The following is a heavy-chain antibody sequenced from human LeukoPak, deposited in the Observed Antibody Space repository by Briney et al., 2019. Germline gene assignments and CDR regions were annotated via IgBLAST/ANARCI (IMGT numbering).Heavy chain of an antibody. CDR1: GESIRSTTF. V-gene: IGHV4-39*01. CDR3: ARRGGHSWDVGNWFDP. D-gene: IGHD6-13*01. CDR2: TSHAGIS. Sequence: SETLSLTCSVSGESIRSTTFWGWIRQSPGMGLEWIASTSHAGISYYNPSLSSRVTVSADSSKNQFSLRLSSVTATDTAVYYCARRGGHSWDVGNWFDPWGQGTPVTVSS. J-gene: IGHJ5*02.